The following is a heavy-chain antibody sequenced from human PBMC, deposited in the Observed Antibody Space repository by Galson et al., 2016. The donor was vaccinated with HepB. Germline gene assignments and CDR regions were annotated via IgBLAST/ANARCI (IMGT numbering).Heavy chain of an antibody. CDR2: IYHSGLT. CDR1: GGSVSSSDW. CDR3: ARAIPGYERGPYFDY. J-gene: IGHJ4*02. Sequence: TLSLTCAVSGGSVSSSDWWTWVRQPPGKGLEWIGEIYHSGLTNYNPSLKSRVTISIDTSKNQFSLNLSSVIAADTAVYYRARAIPGYERGPYFDYWGQGTLVTVSS. V-gene: IGHV4-4*02. D-gene: IGHD3-3*01.